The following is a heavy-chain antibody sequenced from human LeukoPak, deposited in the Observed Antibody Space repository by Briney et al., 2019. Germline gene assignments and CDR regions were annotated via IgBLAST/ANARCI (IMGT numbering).Heavy chain of an antibody. CDR2: IYNVGTT. CDR3: ARIPAGYGVDSGGY. Sequence: HPGGSLRLSCAASGFTVSSNYMTWVRQAPGKELEWVSVIYNVGTTYYADSLKGRFTISRDNSKNTLYLQINSLRADDTAVYYCARIPAGYGVDSGGYWGQGTLVTVSS. CDR1: GFTVSSNY. D-gene: IGHD2-21*02. V-gene: IGHV3-53*01. J-gene: IGHJ4*02.